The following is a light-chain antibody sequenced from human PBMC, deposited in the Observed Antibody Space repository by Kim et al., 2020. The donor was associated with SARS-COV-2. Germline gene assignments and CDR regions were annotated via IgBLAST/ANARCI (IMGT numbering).Light chain of an antibody. V-gene: IGKV3-20*01. CDR1: QSVSSSY. CDR3: QQFGKSPLT. CDR2: GAS. Sequence: EIVLTQSPGTLSLSPGERATLSCWASQSVSSSYLAWYQQKPGQAPRLLIYGASSRATGIPDRFSGSGSGTDFTLTISRLEPEDFAVYYCQQFGKSPLTFGGGTKLEI. J-gene: IGKJ4*01.